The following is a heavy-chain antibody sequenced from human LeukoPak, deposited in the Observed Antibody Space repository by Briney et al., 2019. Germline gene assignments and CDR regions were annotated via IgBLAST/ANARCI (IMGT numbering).Heavy chain of an antibody. CDR1: GGTFSSYA. Sequence: SVTVSFMASGGTFSSYAISWVRPAPGQGLEWMGRIIPILGIANYAQKFQGRVTITADKSTSTAYMELSSLRSEDTAVYYCARGSFGLDYGMDVWGQGTTVTVPS. V-gene: IGHV1-69*10. CDR3: ARGSFGLDYGMDV. J-gene: IGHJ6*02. D-gene: IGHD3-10*01. CDR2: IIPILGIA.